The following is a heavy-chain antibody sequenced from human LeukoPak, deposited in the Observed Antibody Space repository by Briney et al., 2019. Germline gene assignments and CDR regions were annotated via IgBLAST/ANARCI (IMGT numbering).Heavy chain of an antibody. CDR1: GFTFSASW. V-gene: IGHV3-7*01. Sequence: GGSLRLSCAASGFTFSASWMSWVRQAPGKGLEWVANINTDGSETYYVDSVKGRFTISRDNAKKSLYLQMDSLREADTAIYYCARDPAAWDYWGQGTLVTVSS. CDR2: INTDGSET. D-gene: IGHD6-13*01. CDR3: ARDPAAWDY. J-gene: IGHJ4*02.